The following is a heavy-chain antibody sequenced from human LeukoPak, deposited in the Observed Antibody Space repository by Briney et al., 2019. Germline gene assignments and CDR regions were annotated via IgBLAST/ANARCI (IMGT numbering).Heavy chain of an antibody. J-gene: IGHJ2*01. V-gene: IGHV3-23*01. CDR2: ISGSGGST. CDR3: ANDGDSRGYDSFYWYFDL. Sequence: GGSLRLSCAASGFTFSSCAMSWVRQAPGKGLEWVSIISGSGGSTYYAESVKGRFTISRDNSENTLYLQMNSLRAEDTAVYSCANDGDSRGYDSFYWYFDLWGRGTLVTVSS. CDR1: GFTFSSCA. D-gene: IGHD5-18*01.